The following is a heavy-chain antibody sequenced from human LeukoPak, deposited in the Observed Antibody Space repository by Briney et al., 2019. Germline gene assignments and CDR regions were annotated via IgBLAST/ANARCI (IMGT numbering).Heavy chain of an antibody. CDR3: AREDSSDNSQSIVYLDP. CDR2: INSKSGDT. Sequence: ASVKVSCKASVYSLKDYFIHWVPQAPGQGPEWLGWINSKSGDTDYGQQFRGRIKMTRDMAISTIYLELHSLRLDDTAIYYCAREDSSDNSQSIVYLDPWGQGSLVTVSS. J-gene: IGHJ5*02. V-gene: IGHV1-2*02. CDR1: VYSLKDYF. D-gene: IGHD3-22*01.